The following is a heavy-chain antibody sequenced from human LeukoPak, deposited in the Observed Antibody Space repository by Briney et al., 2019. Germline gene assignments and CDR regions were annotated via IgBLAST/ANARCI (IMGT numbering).Heavy chain of an antibody. D-gene: IGHD6-19*01. Sequence: PGGSLRLSCAASGFTFSSYAMSWVRQAPGKGLEWVSAISGSAGSTYYADSVKARFTISRDNSKNTLYLQMNSLRAEDTAVYYCAKGPYSSGWYPYFQHWGQGTLVTVSS. V-gene: IGHV3-23*01. CDR1: GFTFSSYA. CDR3: AKGPYSSGWYPYFQH. J-gene: IGHJ1*01. CDR2: ISGSAGST.